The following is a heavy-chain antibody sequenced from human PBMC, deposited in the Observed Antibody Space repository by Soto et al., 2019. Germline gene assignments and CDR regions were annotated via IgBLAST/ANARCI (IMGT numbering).Heavy chain of an antibody. J-gene: IGHJ4*02. CDR1: GFTFSSYA. V-gene: IGHV3-23*01. CDR3: AKLFYYYDSSGYYYFDY. D-gene: IGHD3-22*01. Sequence: LGLSCAASGFTFSSYAVSWVRQAPVKGPEWISSISGSGSTIYYADSVKGRFTISRDNSKNTLYLQMSSLRAEDTAVYYCAKLFYYYDSSGYYYFDYWGQGTLVTVSS. CDR2: ISGSGSTI.